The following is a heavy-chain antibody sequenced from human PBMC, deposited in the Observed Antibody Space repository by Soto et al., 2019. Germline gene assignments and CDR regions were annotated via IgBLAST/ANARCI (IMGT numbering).Heavy chain of an antibody. CDR1: GGSISSEYFH. J-gene: IGHJ6*02. Sequence: PSETLSLTCAVSGGSISSEYFHWTWIRQSPGKGLEWIGYIHYTGSIMYNPSFKSRLTMAVDTTKNQFSLQLTSVTAADTAVYFCAREGDGGDRDYYGLDVWGQGTTVTVSS. CDR3: AREGDGGDRDYYGLDV. D-gene: IGHD2-21*02. V-gene: IGHV4-30-4*08. CDR2: IHYTGSI.